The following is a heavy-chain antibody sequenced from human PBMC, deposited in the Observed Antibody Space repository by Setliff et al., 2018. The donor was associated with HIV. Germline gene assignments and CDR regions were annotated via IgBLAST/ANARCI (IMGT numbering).Heavy chain of an antibody. CDR2: INHSGST. V-gene: IGHV4-34*01. Sequence: SFSGYYWSWIRQPPGKGLEWIGEINHSGSTNYNPSLKSRVTISVDTSKNQFSLKLSSVIAADTAVYYCARIFGDQGYYYGMDVWGQGTTVTVSS. CDR3: ARIFGDQGYYYGMDV. J-gene: IGHJ6*02. D-gene: IGHD3-3*01. CDR1: SFSGYY.